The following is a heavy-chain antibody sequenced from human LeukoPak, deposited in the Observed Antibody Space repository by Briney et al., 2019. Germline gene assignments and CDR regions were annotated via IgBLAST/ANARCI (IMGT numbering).Heavy chain of an antibody. CDR2: IKHNRRT. J-gene: IGHJ4*02. V-gene: IGHV4-34*01. D-gene: IGHD3-22*01. Sequence: LETPSLTSAVYGGSSTGYYCSGIRHPPGKGLGWSGEIKHNRRTNYNPSLKSRVTISVAPSKNQFSLKLSSVTAANTAVYYCARHSPYYYDSSGLDYWGQGTLVTVSS. CDR3: ARHSPYYYDSSGLDY. CDR1: GGSSTGYY.